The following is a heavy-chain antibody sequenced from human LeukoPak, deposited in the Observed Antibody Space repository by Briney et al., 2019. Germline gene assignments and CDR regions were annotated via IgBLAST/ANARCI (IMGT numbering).Heavy chain of an antibody. V-gene: IGHV4-4*07. Sequence: SETPSLTCTVSGGSISSYYWSWIRQPAGKGLEWIGRIYTSGSTNYNPSLKSRVTISVDTSKNQFSLKLSSVTAADTAVYYCARDRTCSSTSCYKGGYYYYYMDVWGKGTTVTVSS. J-gene: IGHJ6*03. D-gene: IGHD2-2*02. CDR2: IYTSGST. CDR1: GGSISSYY. CDR3: ARDRTCSSTSCYKGGYYYYYMDV.